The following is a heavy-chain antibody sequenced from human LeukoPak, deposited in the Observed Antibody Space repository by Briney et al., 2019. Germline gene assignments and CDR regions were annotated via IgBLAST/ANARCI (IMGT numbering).Heavy chain of an antibody. CDR2: ISSSGSTI. J-gene: IGHJ4*02. D-gene: IGHD3-10*01. Sequence: EGSLRLSCAASGFTFSSYEMNWVRQAPGKGLEWVSYISSSGSTIYYADSVKGRFTISRDNAKNSLYLQMNSLRAEDTAVYYCARDPSGAYFDYWGQGTLVTVSS. V-gene: IGHV3-48*03. CDR3: ARDPSGAYFDY. CDR1: GFTFSSYE.